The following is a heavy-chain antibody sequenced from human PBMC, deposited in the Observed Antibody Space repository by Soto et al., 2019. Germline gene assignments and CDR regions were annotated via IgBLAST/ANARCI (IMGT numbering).Heavy chain of an antibody. Sequence: GGSLRLSCAASGFTFSSYGMHWVRQAPGKGLEWVAVIWYDGSNKYYADSVKGRFTISRDNSKNTLYLQMNSLRAEDTAVYYCARDSLDSSGYYYYYGMDVWGQGTTVTVSS. CDR2: IWYDGSNK. CDR1: GFTFSSYG. V-gene: IGHV3-33*01. J-gene: IGHJ6*02. D-gene: IGHD3-22*01. CDR3: ARDSLDSSGYYYYYGMDV.